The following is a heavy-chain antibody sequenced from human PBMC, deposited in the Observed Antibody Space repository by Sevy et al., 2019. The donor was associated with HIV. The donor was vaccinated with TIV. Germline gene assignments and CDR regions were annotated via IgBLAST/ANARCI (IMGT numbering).Heavy chain of an antibody. J-gene: IGHJ6*02. D-gene: IGHD5-18*01. V-gene: IGHV3-15*01. Sequence: GGSLRLSCAASGFTFRNAWMSWVRQAPGKGLEWVGRIKSITDGGTTDYAAPVKGRFTISRDDSKNTLYLQMNSLKTEDTAVYYCTTAPRRGYSYGYYYYGMDVWGQGTTVTVSS. CDR3: TTAPRRGYSYGYYYYGMDV. CDR2: IKSITDGGTT. CDR1: GFTFRNAW.